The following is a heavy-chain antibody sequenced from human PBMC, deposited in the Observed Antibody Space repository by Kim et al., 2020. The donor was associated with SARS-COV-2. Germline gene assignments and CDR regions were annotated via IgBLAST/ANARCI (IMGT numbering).Heavy chain of an antibody. Sequence: GGSLRLSCAASGFSISTYWMHWVRQVPGKGLLWLSRIKGDGSGATYADPVKGRFTVFRDNAKNMVYLQIDSLRDEDTALYYCARDFHIAAVDYWGQGTLV. J-gene: IGHJ4*02. D-gene: IGHD6-13*01. CDR1: GFSISTYW. V-gene: IGHV3-74*03. CDR2: IKGDGSGA. CDR3: ARDFHIAAVDY.